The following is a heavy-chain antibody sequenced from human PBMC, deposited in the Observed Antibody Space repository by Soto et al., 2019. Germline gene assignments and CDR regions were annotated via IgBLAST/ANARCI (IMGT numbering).Heavy chain of an antibody. J-gene: IGHJ4*02. D-gene: IGHD3-22*01. Sequence: GALGVFCVASGFTVSNAYMSWVRQAPGKGLEWVGRIKSKTDGGTTDYAAPVKGRFTISRDDSKNTLYLQMNSLKTEDTAVYYCTTDVNYYYSSGWDWGQGTLVPVSP. CDR3: TTDVNYYYSSGWD. CDR2: IKSKTDGGTT. V-gene: IGHV3-15*01. CDR1: GFTVSNAY.